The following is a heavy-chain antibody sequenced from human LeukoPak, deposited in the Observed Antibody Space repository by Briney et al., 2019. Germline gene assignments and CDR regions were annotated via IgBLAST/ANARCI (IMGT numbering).Heavy chain of an antibody. D-gene: IGHD3-9*01. J-gene: IGHJ4*02. CDR1: GFTFSSYG. CDR3: ARGPGYYDILTGYSQYYFDY. Sequence: QPGRSLRLSCAAPGFTFSSYGMHWVRQAPGKGLEWVAVIWYDGSNKYYADSVKGRFTISRDNSKNTLYLQMNSLRAEDTAVYYCARGPGYYDILTGYSQYYFDYWGQGTLVTVSS. CDR2: IWYDGSNK. V-gene: IGHV3-33*01.